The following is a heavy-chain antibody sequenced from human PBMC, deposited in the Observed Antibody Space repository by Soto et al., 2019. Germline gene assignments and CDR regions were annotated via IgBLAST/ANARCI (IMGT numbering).Heavy chain of an antibody. Sequence: SLRLSCAASGFTFSSYAMSWVRQAPGKGLEWVSAISGSGGSTYYADSVKGRFTISRDNSKNTLYLQMNSLRAEDTAVYYCASTPVDCTNGVCFTFDYWGQGTLVTVSS. CDR2: ISGSGGST. D-gene: IGHD2-8*01. V-gene: IGHV3-23*01. CDR1: GFTFSSYA. CDR3: ASTPVDCTNGVCFTFDY. J-gene: IGHJ4*02.